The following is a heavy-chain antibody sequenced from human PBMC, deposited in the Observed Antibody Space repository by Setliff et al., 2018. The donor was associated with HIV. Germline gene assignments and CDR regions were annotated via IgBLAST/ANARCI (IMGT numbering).Heavy chain of an antibody. CDR2: IKYDGSEK. D-gene: IGHD3-9*01. J-gene: IGHJ6*02. CDR1: GFTFSSYW. CDR3: AREPHELRYFDWLLYPAYYYYGMDV. V-gene: IGHV3-7*01. Sequence: HPGGSLRLSCAASGFTFSSYWMSWVRQAPGKGLEWVANIKYDGSEKYYVGSVKGRFTISRDNAKNSLYLQMNSLRAEDTAVYYCAREPHELRYFDWLLYPAYYYYGMDVWGQGTTVTVS.